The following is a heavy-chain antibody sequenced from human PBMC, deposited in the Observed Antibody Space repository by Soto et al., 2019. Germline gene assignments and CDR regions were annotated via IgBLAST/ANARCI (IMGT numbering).Heavy chain of an antibody. CDR1: GGSISSYY. J-gene: IGHJ5*02. Sequence: SETLSLTCTVSGGSISSYYWSWIRQPAGKGLEWIGRIYTSGSTNYNPSLKSRVTMSVDTSKNQFSLKLSSVTAADTAVYYCARVRLQHYYGSGSYSLYDWFDPWGQGTLVPVSS. CDR3: ARVRLQHYYGSGSYSLYDWFDP. CDR2: IYTSGST. D-gene: IGHD3-10*01. V-gene: IGHV4-4*07.